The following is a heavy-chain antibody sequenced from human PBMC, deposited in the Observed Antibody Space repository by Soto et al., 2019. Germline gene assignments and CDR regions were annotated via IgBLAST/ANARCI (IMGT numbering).Heavy chain of an antibody. V-gene: IGHV4-61*02. Sequence: SETLSLTCTVSNGSVSSGTYYWSWIRQPAGKGLEWIGRIYTSGSTNYNPSLKSRVTMSVDTSKNQFSLKLSSVTAADTAVYYCARDGGIAAAGYRNWFDPWGQGTLVTVSS. D-gene: IGHD6-13*01. J-gene: IGHJ5*02. CDR2: IYTSGST. CDR1: NGSVSSGTYY. CDR3: ARDGGIAAAGYRNWFDP.